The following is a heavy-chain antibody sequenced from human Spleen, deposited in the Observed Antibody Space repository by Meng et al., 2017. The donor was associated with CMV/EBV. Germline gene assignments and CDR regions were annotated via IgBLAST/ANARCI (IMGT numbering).Heavy chain of an antibody. CDR1: GGSISSYY. J-gene: IGHJ4*02. V-gene: IGHV4-59*01. CDR3: ARNRGGTY. Sequence: SETLSLTCTVSGGSISSYYWSWIRQPPGKGLEWIGYIYYSGSTNYNPSLKSRVTISVDTSKNQFSLKLSSVTAADTAVYYWARNRGGTYWGQGTLVTVSS. CDR2: IYYSGST. D-gene: IGHD3-10*01.